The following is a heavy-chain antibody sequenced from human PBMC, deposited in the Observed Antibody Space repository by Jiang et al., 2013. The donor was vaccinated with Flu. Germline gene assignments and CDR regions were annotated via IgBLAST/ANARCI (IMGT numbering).Heavy chain of an antibody. J-gene: IGHJ6*02. D-gene: IGHD6-19*01. CDR3: AKDMGAVAKGYYYYGMDV. Sequence: AMHWVRQAPGKGLEWVSGISWNSGSIGYADSVKGRFTISRDNAKNSLYLQMNSLRAEDTALYYCAKDMGAVAKGYYYYGMDVWGQGTTVTVSS. CDR2: ISWNSGSI. CDR1: A. V-gene: IGHV3-9*01.